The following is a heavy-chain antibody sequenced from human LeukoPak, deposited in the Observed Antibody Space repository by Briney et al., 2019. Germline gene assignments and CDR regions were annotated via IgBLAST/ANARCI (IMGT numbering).Heavy chain of an antibody. D-gene: IGHD2-8*01. CDR3: AKDKIVLMVYYFDY. J-gene: IGHJ4*02. CDR2: IKQDGTEK. Sequence: GGSLRLSCAASGFSFSSYWMSWVRQAPGKGLEWVAHIKQDGTEKNYVDSVKGRFTISRDNSKNTLYLQMNSLRAEDTAVYYCAKDKIVLMVYYFDYWGQGTLVTVSS. V-gene: IGHV3-7*03. CDR1: GFSFSSYW.